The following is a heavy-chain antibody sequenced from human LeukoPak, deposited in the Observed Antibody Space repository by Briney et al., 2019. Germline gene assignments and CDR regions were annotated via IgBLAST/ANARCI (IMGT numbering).Heavy chain of an antibody. CDR3: ATSIAAVGSFDY. Sequence: WIRQPPGKGLEWVGRIKSETDGGTADYAAPVKGRFTISRDDSKNTLYLQINSLKTEDTAVYYCATSIAAVGSFDYWGQGTLVTVSS. CDR2: IKSETDGGTA. J-gene: IGHJ4*02. V-gene: IGHV3-15*01. D-gene: IGHD6-13*01.